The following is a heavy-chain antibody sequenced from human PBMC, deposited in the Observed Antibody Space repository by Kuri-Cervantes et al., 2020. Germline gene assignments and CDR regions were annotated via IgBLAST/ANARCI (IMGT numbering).Heavy chain of an antibody. Sequence: LTCAASGFTFSSYDMHWIRQATGKGLEWVSAIGTAGDTYYPGSVKGRFTISRENAKNSLYLQINSLRAEDTALYSCVKGFRGSYFTYFDYWGQGTLVTVSS. V-gene: IGHV3-13*01. D-gene: IGHD1-26*01. CDR3: VKGFRGSYFTYFDY. CDR2: IGTAGDT. J-gene: IGHJ4*02. CDR1: GFTFSSYD.